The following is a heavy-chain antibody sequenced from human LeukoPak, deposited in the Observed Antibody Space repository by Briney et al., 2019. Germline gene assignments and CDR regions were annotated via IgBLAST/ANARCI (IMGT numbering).Heavy chain of an antibody. J-gene: IGHJ6*02. CDR1: GYSFTSYW. Sequence: GEPLKISCKGSGYSFTSYWIGWVRQMPGKGLEWMGIIYPGDSDTRYSPSFQGQVTISADKSISTAYLQWSSLKASDTAMYYCASSGGLRYSTTWYYGMDVWGQGTTVTVSS. CDR3: ASSGGLRYSTTWYYGMDV. V-gene: IGHV5-51*01. CDR2: IYPGDSDT. D-gene: IGHD3-9*01.